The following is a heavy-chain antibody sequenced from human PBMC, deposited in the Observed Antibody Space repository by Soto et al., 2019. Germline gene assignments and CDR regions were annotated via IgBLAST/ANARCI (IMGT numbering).Heavy chain of an antibody. CDR2: TYYTSNWRH. CDR3: ARGVAGSGLDL. V-gene: IGHV6-1*01. Sequence: SQTLSLTCVISGDSVSSNTAAWNWIRSSPSRGLEWLGWTYYTSNWRHDYAVSLKSRITVDPDTSKNHFSLQLNSVTPDDTAVYYCARGVAGSGLDLWGQGTLVTVSS. CDR1: GDSVSSNTAA. J-gene: IGHJ5*02. D-gene: IGHD6-19*01.